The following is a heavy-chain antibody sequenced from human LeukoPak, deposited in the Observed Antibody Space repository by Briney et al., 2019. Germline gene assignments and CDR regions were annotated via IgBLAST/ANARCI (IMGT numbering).Heavy chain of an antibody. Sequence: SETLSLTCAVYGGSFSGYYWSWIRQPPGKGLEWIGEINHSGSTNYNPSLKSRVTISVDTSKNQFSLKLSSVTAADTAVYYCARGKGRAAAGPYDYWGQGTQVTVSS. D-gene: IGHD6-13*01. V-gene: IGHV4-34*01. CDR3: ARGKGRAAAGPYDY. CDR1: GGSFSGYY. J-gene: IGHJ4*02. CDR2: INHSGST.